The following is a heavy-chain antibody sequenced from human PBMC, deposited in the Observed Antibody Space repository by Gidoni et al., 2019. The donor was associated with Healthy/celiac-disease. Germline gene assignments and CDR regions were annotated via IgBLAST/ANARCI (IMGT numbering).Heavy chain of an antibody. V-gene: IGHV3-23*01. D-gene: IGHD5-12*01. CDR2: ISGSGGST. CDR3: AKGYSGYDPFDY. J-gene: IGHJ4*02. CDR1: GFTFSSYA. Sequence: EVQLLESGGGLVQPGGSLRLPCAASGFTFSSYAMSWVRQAPGKGLEVVSAISGSGGSTYYADSVKGRFTISRDNSKNTLYLQMNSLRAEDTAVYYCAKGYSGYDPFDYWGQGTLVTVSS.